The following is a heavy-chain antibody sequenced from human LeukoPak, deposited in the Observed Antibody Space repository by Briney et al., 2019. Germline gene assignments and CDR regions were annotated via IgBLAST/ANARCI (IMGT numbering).Heavy chain of an antibody. Sequence: SETLSLTCTVSGGSISSGDYYWSWIRQPPGKGLEWIGYIYYSGSTYYNPSLKSRVTISVDTSKNQFSLKLSSVTAADTAVYYCAKGAYSVDAFDIWGQGTMVTVSS. CDR3: AKGAYSVDAFDI. CDR1: GGSISSGDYY. D-gene: IGHD5/OR15-5a*01. V-gene: IGHV4-30-4*08. CDR2: IYYSGST. J-gene: IGHJ3*02.